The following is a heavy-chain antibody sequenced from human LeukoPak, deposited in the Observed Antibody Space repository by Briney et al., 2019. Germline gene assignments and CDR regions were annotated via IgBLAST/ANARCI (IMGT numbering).Heavy chain of an antibody. CDR3: ARTFYYGSGRARCMDV. J-gene: IGHJ6*03. CDR1: GYTFTGYH. Sequence: ASVKVSCKASGYTFTGYHMHWVRQAPGQGLEWMGWINPDSGGTDYAQKFQGRVTMTRGTSISTAYMELSRLRSDDTAMYCCARTFYYGSGRARCMDVWGKGTTVTVSS. D-gene: IGHD3-10*01. CDR2: INPDSGGT. V-gene: IGHV1-2*02.